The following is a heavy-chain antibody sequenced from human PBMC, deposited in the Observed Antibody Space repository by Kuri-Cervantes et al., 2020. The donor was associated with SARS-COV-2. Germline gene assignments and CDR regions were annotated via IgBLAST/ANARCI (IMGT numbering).Heavy chain of an antibody. Sequence: ASVKVSCKASGYTFTGYYMHWVRQAPGQGLEWMGWINPNSGGTNYAQKFQGWVTMTRDTSVSTVYMELSRLRSDDTAVYYCARSTPLRRLVVISQGGAFDIWGQGTMVTVS. D-gene: IGHD3-22*01. CDR1: GYTFTGYY. V-gene: IGHV1-2*04. J-gene: IGHJ3*02. CDR2: INPNSGGT. CDR3: ARSTPLRRLVVISQGGAFDI.